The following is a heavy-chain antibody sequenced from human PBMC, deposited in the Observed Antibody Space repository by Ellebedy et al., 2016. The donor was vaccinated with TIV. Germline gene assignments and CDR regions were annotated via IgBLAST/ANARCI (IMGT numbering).Heavy chain of an antibody. J-gene: IGHJ4*02. CDR1: GGSFSGHY. D-gene: IGHD5-18*01. V-gene: IGHV4-34*01. Sequence: SETLSLXXAVYGGSFSGHYWSWIRQPPGKGLEWIGEINHSGSTNYNPSLKSRVTISVDTSKNQFSLKLSSVTAADTAVYYCARVRGYSYGFDYWGQGTLVTVSS. CDR3: ARVRGYSYGFDY. CDR2: INHSGST.